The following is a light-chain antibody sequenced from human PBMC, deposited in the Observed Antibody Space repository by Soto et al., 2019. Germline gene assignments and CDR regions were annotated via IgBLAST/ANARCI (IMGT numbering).Light chain of an antibody. CDR2: VAS. V-gene: IGKV1-9*01. CDR3: QQLNSYPIT. J-gene: IGKJ5*01. Sequence: DIQLTQSPSFLSASVGDRVTITCRASQGISSHLAWYQQQPGKAPKLLIYVASTLQSGVPSRFSGSGAGPEFTLTISGLHPEDFASYYCQQLNSYPITFGQGTRLEIK. CDR1: QGISSH.